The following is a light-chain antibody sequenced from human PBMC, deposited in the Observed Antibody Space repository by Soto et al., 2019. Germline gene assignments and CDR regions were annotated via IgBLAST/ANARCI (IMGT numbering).Light chain of an antibody. CDR1: SSDVGSYNL. CDR2: EGS. CDR3: CSYAGSPYV. J-gene: IGLJ1*01. V-gene: IGLV2-23*01. Sequence: QSVLTQPASVSGSPGQSITISCTGTSSDVGSYNLVSWYQQHPGKAPKLMIYEGSKRPSGVSNRFSGSKSGNTASLTISGLPAEDEADYYCCSYAGSPYVFGTGTKVTVL.